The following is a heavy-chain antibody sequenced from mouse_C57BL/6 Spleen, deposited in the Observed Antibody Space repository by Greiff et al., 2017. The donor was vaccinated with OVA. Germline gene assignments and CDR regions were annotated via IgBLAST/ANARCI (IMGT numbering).Heavy chain of an antibody. Sequence: VQLKESGPGLVKPSQSLSLTCSVTGYSITSGYYWNWIRQFPGNKLEWMGYISYDGSNNYNPSLKNRISITRDTSKNQFFLKLNSVTTEDTATYYCARDDYCSSYDYWGQGTTLTVSS. D-gene: IGHD1-1*01. J-gene: IGHJ2*01. V-gene: IGHV3-6*01. CDR1: GYSITSGYY. CDR3: ARDDYCSSYDY. CDR2: ISYDGSN.